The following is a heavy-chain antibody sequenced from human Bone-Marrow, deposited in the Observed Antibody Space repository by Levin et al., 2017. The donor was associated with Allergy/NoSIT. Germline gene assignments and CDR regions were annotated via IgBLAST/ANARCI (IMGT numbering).Heavy chain of an antibody. Sequence: KISCKASGGTFSSYAISWVRQAPGQGLEWMGGIIPIFGTANYAQKFQGRVTITADESTSTAYMELSSLRSEDTAVYYCARGGIGVLAVAGYGHWGQGTLVTVSS. J-gene: IGHJ4*02. D-gene: IGHD6-19*01. CDR1: GGTFSSYA. CDR2: IIPIFGTA. CDR3: ARGGIGVLAVAGYGH. V-gene: IGHV1-69*01.